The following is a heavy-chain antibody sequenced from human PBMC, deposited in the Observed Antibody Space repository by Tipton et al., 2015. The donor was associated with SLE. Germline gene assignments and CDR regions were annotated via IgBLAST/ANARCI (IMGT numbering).Heavy chain of an antibody. CDR1: GFTFSSYS. CDR2: ISSSSSYI. J-gene: IGHJ4*02. D-gene: IGHD4-17*01. V-gene: IGHV3-21*03. Sequence: SLRLSCAASGFTFSSYSMNWVRQAPGKGLEWVSFISSSSSYIYYADSVKGRFTISRDNAKNSLYLQMNSLRAEDTAVYYCARVPGDYSYYFDYWGQGTLVTVSS. CDR3: ARVPGDYSYYFDY.